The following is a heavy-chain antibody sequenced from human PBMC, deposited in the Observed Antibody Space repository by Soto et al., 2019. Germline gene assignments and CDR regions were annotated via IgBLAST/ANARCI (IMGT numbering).Heavy chain of an antibody. CDR3: GSVAYNWNYGALVYYMDV. J-gene: IGHJ6*03. CDR2: INHSGST. V-gene: IGHV4-34*01. Sequence: PSETLSLTCAVYGGSFSGYYWSWIRQPPGKGLEWMGEINHSGSTIYNPSLKSRVTISVDTSKNQFSLKLSSVTAADTAVYYCGSVAYNWNYGALVYYMDVWGKGTTVTVSS. D-gene: IGHD1-7*01. CDR1: GGSFSGYY.